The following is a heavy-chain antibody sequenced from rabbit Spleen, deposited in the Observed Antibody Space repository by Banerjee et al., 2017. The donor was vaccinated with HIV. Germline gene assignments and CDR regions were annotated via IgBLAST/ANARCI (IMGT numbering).Heavy chain of an antibody. CDR2: IYTGSSGST. V-gene: IGHV1S45*01. D-gene: IGHD8-1*01. Sequence: QEQLEESGGDLVKPEGSLTLTCTASGFSFSSGYDMCWVRQAPGKGLEWIACIYTGSSGSTYYASWAKGRFTCSKTSSTTVTLQMTSLTAADTATYFCARDVGSSFSTYGMDLWGQGTLVTVS. CDR1: GFSFSSGYD. CDR3: ARDVGSSFSTYGMDL. J-gene: IGHJ6*01.